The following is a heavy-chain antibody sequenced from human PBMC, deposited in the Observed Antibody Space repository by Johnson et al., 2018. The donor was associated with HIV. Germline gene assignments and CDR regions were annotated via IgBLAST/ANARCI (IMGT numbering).Heavy chain of an antibody. D-gene: IGHD5-12*01. J-gene: IGHJ3*02. CDR1: GFTFSRYG. CDR3: AKERRPGYSFGYDAFDI. CDR2: IWYDGSNE. Sequence: VQLVESGGGVVQPGRSLRLSCEGSGFTFSRYGMHWVRQAPGKGLEWVAVIWYDGSNENYTESVKGRFNISRDNANNSLYLQMNSLRAEDTALYYCAKERRPGYSFGYDAFDIWGQGTMVTVSS. V-gene: IGHV3-33*03.